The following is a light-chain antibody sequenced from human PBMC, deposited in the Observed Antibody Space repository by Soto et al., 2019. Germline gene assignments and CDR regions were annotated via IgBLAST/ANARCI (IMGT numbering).Light chain of an antibody. CDR1: QSISPW. CDR3: QQYRSRPST. Sequence: DIQMTQSPSTLSAYVGERVTITCRASQSISPWLAWYQKKPGKAPNLLIYRASNLQTGVPSRFSGSGSGTEFTLTINSLQPDDFATYYCQQYRSRPSTFGQGTKLEIE. CDR2: RAS. V-gene: IGKV1-5*03. J-gene: IGKJ2*01.